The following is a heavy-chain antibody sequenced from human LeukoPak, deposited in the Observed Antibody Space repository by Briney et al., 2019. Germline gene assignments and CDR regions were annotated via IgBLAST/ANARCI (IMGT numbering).Heavy chain of an antibody. V-gene: IGHV1-69*04. J-gene: IGHJ4*02. CDR1: GGTFSSYA. D-gene: IGHD3-10*01. CDR2: IIPILGIA. CDR3: ASNYYGSGSYGEEDYFDY. Sequence: SVRVSCKASGGTFSSYAISWVRQAPGQGLEWMGRIIPILGIANYAQKFQGRVTITADKSTSTAYMELSSLRSEDTAVYYCASNYYGSGSYGEEDYFDYWGQGTLVTVSS.